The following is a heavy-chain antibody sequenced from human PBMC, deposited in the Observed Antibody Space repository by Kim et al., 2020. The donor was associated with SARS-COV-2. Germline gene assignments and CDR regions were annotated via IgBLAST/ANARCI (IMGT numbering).Heavy chain of an antibody. CDR1: GYTFTSYY. V-gene: IGHV1-46*01. J-gene: IGHJ6*02. Sequence: ASVKVSCKASGYTFTSYYMHWVRQAPGQGLEWMGIINPSGGSTSYAQKFQGRVTMTRDTSTSTVYMELSSLRSEDTAVYYCARDEERWELLSYYYYYYGMDVWGQGTTVTVSS. CDR2: INPSGGST. CDR3: ARDEERWELLSYYYYYYGMDV. D-gene: IGHD1-26*01.